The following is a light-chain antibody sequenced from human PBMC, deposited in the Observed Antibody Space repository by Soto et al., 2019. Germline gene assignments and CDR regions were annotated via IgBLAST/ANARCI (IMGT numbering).Light chain of an antibody. V-gene: IGKV3-20*01. CDR2: GAS. Sequence: EVVLTQSPGTLSLSPGERAALSCRASQSVSSYLAWYQQKPGQAPRLLIYGASSRATGIPDRFSGSGSGTDFTLTISRLEPEDFAVYYCQQYDMSPPWTFGQGTKVAIK. CDR1: QSVSSY. CDR3: QQYDMSPPWT. J-gene: IGKJ1*01.